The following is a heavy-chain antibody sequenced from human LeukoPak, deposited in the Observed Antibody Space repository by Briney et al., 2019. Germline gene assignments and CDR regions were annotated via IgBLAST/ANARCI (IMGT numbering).Heavy chain of an antibody. D-gene: IGHD1-26*01. Sequence: ASVKVSCKASGYTLTGYYMHWVRQAPGQGLEWMGGINPNSGGTNYAQKFQGRVTMTRDTSISTAYMELSRLRSDDTAVYYCARGLRGATKGNFDYWGQGTLVTVSS. CDR1: GYTLTGYY. J-gene: IGHJ4*02. V-gene: IGHV1-2*02. CDR3: ARGLRGATKGNFDY. CDR2: INPNSGGT.